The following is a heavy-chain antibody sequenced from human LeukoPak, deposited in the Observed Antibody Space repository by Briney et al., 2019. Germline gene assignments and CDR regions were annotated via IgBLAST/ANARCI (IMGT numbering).Heavy chain of an antibody. CDR2: INPNGGGT. Sequence: GASVKVSCKSSGYTFTGYYIHWVRQAPGQGLEWMGWINPNGGGTNYAQNFQGWVTMTRDTSISTAYMELSRLRSDDTAVYYCARGGDSSSWFTSPDYWGQGTLVTVSS. CDR3: ARGGDSSSWFTSPDY. J-gene: IGHJ4*02. D-gene: IGHD6-13*01. V-gene: IGHV1-2*04. CDR1: GYTFTGYY.